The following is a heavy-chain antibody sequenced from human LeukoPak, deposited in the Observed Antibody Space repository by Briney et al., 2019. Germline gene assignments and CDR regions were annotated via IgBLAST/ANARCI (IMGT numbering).Heavy chain of an antibody. Sequence: GGSLRLSCAASRFSFSAYPMGWVRRAPWKGLEWVSYISSSGSTIYYADSVKGRFTISRDNAKNSLYLQMNSLRAEDTAVYYCARVRYYYDSRHWFDPWGQGTLVTVSS. J-gene: IGHJ5*02. V-gene: IGHV3-11*01. CDR1: RFSFSAYP. CDR3: ARVRYYYDSRHWFDP. CDR2: ISSSGSTI. D-gene: IGHD3-22*01.